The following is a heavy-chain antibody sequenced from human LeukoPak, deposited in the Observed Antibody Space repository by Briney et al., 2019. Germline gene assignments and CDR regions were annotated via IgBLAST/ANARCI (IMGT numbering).Heavy chain of an antibody. V-gene: IGHV3-72*01. CDR3: ARVTGAYYFDY. CDR1: GFTLSDHY. D-gene: IGHD1-20*01. CDR2: TSNKAKSYTT. J-gene: IGHJ4*02. Sequence: PGGSLRLSCAASGFTLSDHYMDWVRQAPGKGLEWVGRTSNKAKSYTTEYAASVKDRFTISRDDSKNSLYLQMNSLKTEDTAVYYCARVTGAYYFDYWGQGTLVTVSS.